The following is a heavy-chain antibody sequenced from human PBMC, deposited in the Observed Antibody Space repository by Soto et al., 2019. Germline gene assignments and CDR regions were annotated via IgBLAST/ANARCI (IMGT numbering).Heavy chain of an antibody. J-gene: IGHJ4*02. Sequence: GGSLRLSCEASGFIFSSYVMSWVRQAPGKGLEWVSSISGSGSRTYYADSVKGRFTISRDNSRNTLYLQMNNLRAEDTAVYYCAKDTKYNWNDVFDYWGQGTQVTVSS. V-gene: IGHV3-23*01. CDR3: AKDTKYNWNDVFDY. D-gene: IGHD1-1*01. CDR1: GFIFSSYV. CDR2: ISGSGSRT.